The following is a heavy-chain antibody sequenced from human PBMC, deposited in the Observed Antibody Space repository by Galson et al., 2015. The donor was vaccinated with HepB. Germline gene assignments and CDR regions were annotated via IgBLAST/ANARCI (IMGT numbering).Heavy chain of an antibody. CDR3: GKSGGSGTYYISLGIGY. V-gene: IGHV3-30*18. J-gene: IGHJ4*02. Sequence: SLRLSCAASGFIFSSHGMHWVRQAPGKGLEWVAVISYDGGQKYYGDSVKGRFTISRDDSKSTIYLQMDSLRAEDTAVYYCGKSGGSGTYYISLGIGYWGQGSLVTVSS. CDR2: ISYDGGQK. CDR1: GFIFSSHG. D-gene: IGHD3-10*01.